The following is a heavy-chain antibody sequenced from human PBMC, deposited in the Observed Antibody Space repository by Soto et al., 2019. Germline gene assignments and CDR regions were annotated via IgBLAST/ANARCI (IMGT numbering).Heavy chain of an antibody. CDR1: GGSISSGGYY. J-gene: IGHJ4*02. CDR2: IYYSGST. V-gene: IGHV4-31*03. D-gene: IGHD3-10*01. CDR3: ARDPAGSGSYWDY. Sequence: QVQLQESGPGLVKPSQTLSLTCTVSGGSISSGGYYWSWIRQHPGKGLEWIGYIYYSGSTYYTPSLKSRVPLSXDXAKNQFSLKLRSVTAADTAMYYCARDPAGSGSYWDYWGQGTLVTVSS.